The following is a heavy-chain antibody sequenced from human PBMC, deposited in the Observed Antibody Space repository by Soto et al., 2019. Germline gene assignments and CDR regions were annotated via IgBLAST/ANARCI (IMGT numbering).Heavy chain of an antibody. D-gene: IGHD1-26*01. CDR1: GGSFSSDA. V-gene: IGHV1-69*01. Sequence: QVQLVQSGAEMKKPDSSVKVSCTASGGSFSSDAITWVRQPPRQGLEWMGGLIPIFGKATYAQKFQDRVTFTADEATSTAYMELSGLKSEDTAIYYCARGDTGGTYDSWGQGTLVVVSS. CDR3: ARGDTGGTYDS. CDR2: LIPIFGKA. J-gene: IGHJ5*01.